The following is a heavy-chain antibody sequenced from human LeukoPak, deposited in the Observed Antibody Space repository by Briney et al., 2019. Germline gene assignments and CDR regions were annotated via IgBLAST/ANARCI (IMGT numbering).Heavy chain of an antibody. CDR2: IIPIFGTA. D-gene: IGHD2-2*01. V-gene: IGHV1-69*13. CDR1: GGTFSSYA. Sequence: GASVKVSCKASGGTFSSYAISWVRQAPGQGLEWVGGIIPIFGTANYAQKFQGRVTITADESTSTAYMELSSLRSEDTAVYYCARGGYGDCSSTSCSVDYYYYYMDVWGKGTTVTVSS. CDR3: ARGGYGDCSSTSCSVDYYYYYMDV. J-gene: IGHJ6*03.